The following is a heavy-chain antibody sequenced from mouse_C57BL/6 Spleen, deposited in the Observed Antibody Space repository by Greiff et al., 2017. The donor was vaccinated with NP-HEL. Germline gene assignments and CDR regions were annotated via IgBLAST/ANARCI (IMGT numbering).Heavy chain of an antibody. CDR3: ARYDGYYVGYFDV. Sequence: VQLQQSGPELVKPGASVKISCKASGYAFSSSWMNWVKQRPGQGLEWIGRIYPGDGDTNYNGKFKGKATLTADKSSSTAYMQLSSLTSEDSAVYFCARYDGYYVGYFDVWGTGTTVTVSS. CDR2: IYPGDGDT. J-gene: IGHJ1*03. D-gene: IGHD2-3*01. V-gene: IGHV1-82*01. CDR1: GYAFSSSW.